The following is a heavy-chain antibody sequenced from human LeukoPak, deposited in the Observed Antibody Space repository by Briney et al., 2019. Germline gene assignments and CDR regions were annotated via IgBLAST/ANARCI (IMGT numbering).Heavy chain of an antibody. Sequence: GGSLRLSCTASGFTFGDYAMSWVRQAPGKGLEWVSSISSSSSYIYYADSVKGRFTISRDNAKNSLYLQMNSLRAEDTAVYYCARAVSSSWANYYYYYGMDVWGQGTTVTVSS. CDR1: GFTFGDYA. CDR2: ISSSSSYI. J-gene: IGHJ6*02. CDR3: ARAVSSSWANYYYYYGMDV. D-gene: IGHD6-13*01. V-gene: IGHV3-21*01.